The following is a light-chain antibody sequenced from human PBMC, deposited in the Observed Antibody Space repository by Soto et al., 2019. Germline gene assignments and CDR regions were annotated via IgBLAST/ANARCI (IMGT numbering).Light chain of an antibody. J-gene: IGLJ1*01. CDR1: SGDVGGNNY. V-gene: IGLV2-14*01. Sequence: QSALTQPASVSGSPGQSITISCTGASGDVGGNNYVSWYQQYPGKAPKLMVCDVSNRPSGVSNRFSGSKSGNTASLTISGLQAEDEADYYCSSFTGTSYVFGTGTKLTVL. CDR3: SSFTGTSYV. CDR2: DVS.